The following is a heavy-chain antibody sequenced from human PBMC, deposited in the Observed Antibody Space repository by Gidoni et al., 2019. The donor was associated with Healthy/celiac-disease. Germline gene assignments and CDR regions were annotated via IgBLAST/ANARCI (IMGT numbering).Heavy chain of an antibody. V-gene: IGHV3-33*01. CDR2: IWYDGSNK. CDR3: ARDFPTMIVVDSGDAFDI. D-gene: IGHD3-22*01. Sequence: QVQLVESGGGVVQPGRSLRLSCAASGFTFSSYGMHWVRQAPGKGLEWVAVIWYDGSNKYYADSVKGRFTISRDNSKNTLYLQMNSLRAEDTAVYYCARDFPTMIVVDSGDAFDIWGQGTMVTVSS. CDR1: GFTFSSYG. J-gene: IGHJ3*02.